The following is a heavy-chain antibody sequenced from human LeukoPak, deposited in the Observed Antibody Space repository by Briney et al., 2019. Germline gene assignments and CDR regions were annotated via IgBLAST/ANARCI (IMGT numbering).Heavy chain of an antibody. CDR2: INHSGST. Sequence: SETLSLTRAVYGGSFSGYYWSWIRQPPGKGLEWIGEINHSGSTNYNPSLKSRVTISVDTSKNQFSLKLSSVTAADTAVYYCARVRVRGVNDYWGQGTLVTVSS. J-gene: IGHJ4*02. CDR1: GGSFSGYY. V-gene: IGHV4-34*01. CDR3: ARVRVRGVNDY. D-gene: IGHD3-10*01.